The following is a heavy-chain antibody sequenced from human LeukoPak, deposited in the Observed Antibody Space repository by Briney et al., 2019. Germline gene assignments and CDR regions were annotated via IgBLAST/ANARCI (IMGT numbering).Heavy chain of an antibody. CDR3: TRGTTRILDV. J-gene: IGHJ3*01. V-gene: IGHV6-1*01. D-gene: IGHD3-16*01. CDR1: GDSVSSNSAT. CDR2: TYYRSKWYN. Sequence: SQTLSLTCAISGDSVSSNSATWNWIRQSPSRGLEWLGRTYYRSKWYNDYAISVESRIIISPDTSKNQLSLQLNSVTPEDTAVYYCTRGTTRILDVWGQGTMVAVSS.